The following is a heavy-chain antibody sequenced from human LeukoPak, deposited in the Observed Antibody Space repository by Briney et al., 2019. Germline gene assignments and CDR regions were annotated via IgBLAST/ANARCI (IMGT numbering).Heavy chain of an antibody. CDR3: ARHAGYCSGGSCYSYGYFDY. CDR1: GGSISSSSYY. J-gene: IGHJ4*02. D-gene: IGHD2-15*01. V-gene: IGHV4-39*01. Sequence: SETLSLTCTVSGGSISSSSYYWGWIRQPPGKGLEWIGSIYYSGSTYYNPSLKSRVTISVDTSKNQFSLKLSSVTAADTAVYYCARHAGYCSGGSCYSYGYFDYWGQGTLLTVSS. CDR2: IYYSGST.